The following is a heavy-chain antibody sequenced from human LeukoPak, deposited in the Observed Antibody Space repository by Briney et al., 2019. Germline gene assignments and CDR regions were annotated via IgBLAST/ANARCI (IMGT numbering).Heavy chain of an antibody. Sequence: PSETLSLTCAVSGGSISSSNWWSWVRQPPGKGLEWIGEIYHSGSTNYNPSLKSRVTISVDKSKNQFSLKLSSVTAADTAVYYCARGTSYDSSGYYGHEDPYYFDYWGQGTLVTVSS. CDR3: ARGTSYDSSGYYGHEDPYYFDY. CDR1: GGSISSSNW. CDR2: IYHSGST. V-gene: IGHV4-4*02. J-gene: IGHJ4*02. D-gene: IGHD3-22*01.